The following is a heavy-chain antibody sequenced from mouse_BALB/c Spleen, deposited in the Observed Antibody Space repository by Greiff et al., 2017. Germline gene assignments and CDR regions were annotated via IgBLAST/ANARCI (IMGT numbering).Heavy chain of an antibody. J-gene: IGHJ2*01. V-gene: IGHV5-17*02. CDR1: GFTFSSFG. D-gene: IGHD2-3*01. CDR3: AKGPYDGYYRGFDY. Sequence: EVHLVESGGGLVQPGGSRKLSCAASGFTFSSFGMHWVRQAPEKGLEWVAYISSGSSTIYYADTVKGRFTISRDNPKNTLFLQMTSLRSEDTAMYYWAKGPYDGYYRGFDYWGQGTTLTVSS. CDR2: ISSGSSTI.